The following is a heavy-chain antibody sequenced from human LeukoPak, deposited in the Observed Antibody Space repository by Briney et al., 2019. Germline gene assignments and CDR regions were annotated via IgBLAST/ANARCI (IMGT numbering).Heavy chain of an antibody. J-gene: IGHJ4*02. D-gene: IGHD3-22*01. CDR3: ARHRTYYDSTGRLGY. CDR2: INPNSGDT. CDR1: GYTFTGFY. V-gene: IGHV1-2*02. Sequence: ASVKVSCMASGYTFTGFYIHWVRQAPGQGLEWMGWINPNSGDTNHAQKFQGRVTMTRATSITTAYMELRSLTSDDTAVYYCARHRTYYDSTGRLGYWGQGTLVTVSS.